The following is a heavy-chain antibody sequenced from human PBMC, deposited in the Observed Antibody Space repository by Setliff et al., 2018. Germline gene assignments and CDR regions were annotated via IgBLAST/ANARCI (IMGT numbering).Heavy chain of an antibody. CDR1: GGSISGSHYS. CDR3: VRESRSTWYRRDF. D-gene: IGHD6-13*01. CDR2: TYYNGTA. Sequence: SSETLSLTCSVSGGSISGSHYSWVWMRQPPGKRLEWIGSTYYNGTAYYSPSLQSRVAIYVDTSKNYFSLDVTSVTAADTAVYSCVRESRSTWYRRDFWGQGTLVTVSS. J-gene: IGHJ4*02. V-gene: IGHV4-39*02.